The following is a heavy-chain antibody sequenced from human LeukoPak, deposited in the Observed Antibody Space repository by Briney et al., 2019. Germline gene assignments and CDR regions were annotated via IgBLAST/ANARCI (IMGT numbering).Heavy chain of an antibody. Sequence: SETLSLTCTVSGGSISSYYWSWIRQPAGKGLEWIGRIYTSGSANYNPSLKSRVTMSVDTSKNQFSLKLSSVTAADTAVYYCAGEAAAGTLGYWGQGTLVTVSS. V-gene: IGHV4-4*07. CDR2: IYTSGSA. J-gene: IGHJ4*02. CDR3: AGEAAAGTLGY. D-gene: IGHD6-13*01. CDR1: GGSISSYY.